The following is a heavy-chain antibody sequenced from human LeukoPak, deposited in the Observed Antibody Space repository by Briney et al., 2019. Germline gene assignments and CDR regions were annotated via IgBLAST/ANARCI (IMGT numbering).Heavy chain of an antibody. Sequence: GESLKISCKGSALSFITYWIGWVRQTPGKGLEWMGIIYPDDSETRYSPSFQGQVTISADKSFSTAYVQWSSLKASDTAMYYCARLYYDNSGYPDYWGQGTLVTVSS. CDR3: ARLYYDNSGYPDY. V-gene: IGHV5-51*01. CDR2: IYPDDSET. CDR1: ALSFITYW. J-gene: IGHJ4*02. D-gene: IGHD3-22*01.